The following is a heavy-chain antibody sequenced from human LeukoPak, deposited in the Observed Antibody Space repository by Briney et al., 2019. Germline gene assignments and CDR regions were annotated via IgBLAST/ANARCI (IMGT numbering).Heavy chain of an antibody. Sequence: ASVKVSCKASGYTSTSYGISWVRQAPGQGLEWMGWISAYNGNTNYAQKLQGRVTMTTDTSTSTAYMELRSLRSDDTAVYYCARVEMATIGDYFDYWGQGTLVTVSS. J-gene: IGHJ4*02. CDR1: GYTSTSYG. D-gene: IGHD5-24*01. CDR3: ARVEMATIGDYFDY. V-gene: IGHV1-18*01. CDR2: ISAYNGNT.